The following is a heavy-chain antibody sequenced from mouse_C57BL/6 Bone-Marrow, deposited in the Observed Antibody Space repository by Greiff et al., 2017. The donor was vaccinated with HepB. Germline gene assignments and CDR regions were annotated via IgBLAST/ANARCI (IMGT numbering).Heavy chain of an antibody. CDR2: IRSKSNNYAT. J-gene: IGHJ4*01. Sequence: DVQLQESVGGRVLSLWPSTLRCATSGICFNTVALNAVFRATGKGLEWVARIRSKSNNYATYYADSVKDRFTISRDDSESMLYLQMNNLKTEDTAMYYCVRPLYYHYDAPMPSPCWAQGDSVPNSP. D-gene: IGHD2-4*01. CDR1: GICFNTVA. CDR3: VRPLYYHYDAPMPSPC. V-gene: IGHV10-1*01.